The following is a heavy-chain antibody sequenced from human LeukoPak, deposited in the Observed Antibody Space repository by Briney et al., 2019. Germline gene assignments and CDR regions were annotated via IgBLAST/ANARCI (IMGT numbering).Heavy chain of an antibody. Sequence: GGSLRLSCAASGFSFSTYSFSWVRQAPGKGLEWVSGISASGGDTFYADSGKGRFTISRDNSKNTLSLQMNSLRVEDTAIYYCAKDVRRCNGACTWGQGTLVTVSS. J-gene: IGHJ5*02. D-gene: IGHD2-8*01. CDR3: AKDVRRCNGACT. CDR2: ISASGGDT. CDR1: GFSFSTYS. V-gene: IGHV3-23*01.